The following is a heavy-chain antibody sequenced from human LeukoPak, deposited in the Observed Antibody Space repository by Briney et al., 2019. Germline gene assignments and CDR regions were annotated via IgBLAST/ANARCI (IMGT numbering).Heavy chain of an antibody. CDR3: ARAPRNLNFGAYVGFDY. CDR1: GYTFTSYD. Sequence: GASVKVSCKASGYTFTSYDINWVRQATGQGLEWMGWMNPNSGNTGYAQKFQGRVTMTRNTSISTAYMELSSLRSEDTAVYYCARAPRNLNFGAYVGFDYWGQGTLVTVSS. V-gene: IGHV1-8*01. CDR2: MNPNSGNT. J-gene: IGHJ4*02. D-gene: IGHD3-10*01.